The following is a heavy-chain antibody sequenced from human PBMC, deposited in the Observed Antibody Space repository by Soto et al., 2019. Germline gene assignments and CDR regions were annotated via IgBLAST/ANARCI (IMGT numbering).Heavy chain of an antibody. CDR1: GGSISSGGYY. Sequence: QVQLQESGPGLVKPSQTLSLTCTVSGGSISSGGYYWSWIRQHPGKGLEWIGYIYYSGSTYYNPSLKSRVTISVDTSKNQFSLKLSSVTAADTAVYYCASNYYGDYVKRVIDWFDPWGQGTLVTVSS. J-gene: IGHJ5*02. CDR3: ASNYYGDYVKRVIDWFDP. CDR2: IYYSGST. D-gene: IGHD4-17*01. V-gene: IGHV4-31*03.